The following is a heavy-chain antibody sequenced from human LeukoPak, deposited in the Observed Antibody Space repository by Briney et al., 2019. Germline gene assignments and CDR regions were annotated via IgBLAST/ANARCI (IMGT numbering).Heavy chain of an antibody. J-gene: IGHJ4*02. CDR2: FDPEDGET. V-gene: IGHV1-24*01. Sequence: ASVKVSCKVSEYTLTELSMHWVRQAPGKGLEWMGGFDPEDGETIYAQKFQGRVTITRDTSASTAYMELSSLKSEDMAVYYCARSPYQYYGSRSLDYWGQGTLVTVSS. CDR1: EYTLTELS. CDR3: ARSPYQYYGSRSLDY. D-gene: IGHD3-10*01.